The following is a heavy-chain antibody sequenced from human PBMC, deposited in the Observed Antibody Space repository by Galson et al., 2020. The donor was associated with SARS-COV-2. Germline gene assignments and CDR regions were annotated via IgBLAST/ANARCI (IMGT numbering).Heavy chain of an antibody. CDR2: FYYSGTT. Sequence: SETLSLTCAVSGASINSRNYYWAWIRQPPGKGLEWIGSFYYSGTTHYNPSFKSRVAIHIDTSKKTFFLNLNSLTTADTAIYYCARHWYFDSSGYDYFDTWGQGTLVSVSS. V-gene: IGHV4-39*02. J-gene: IGHJ4*02. CDR1: GASINSRNYY. CDR3: ARHWYFDSSGYDYFDT. D-gene: IGHD3-22*01.